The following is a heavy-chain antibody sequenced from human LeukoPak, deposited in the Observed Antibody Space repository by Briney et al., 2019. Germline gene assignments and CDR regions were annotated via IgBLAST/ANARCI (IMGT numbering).Heavy chain of an antibody. CDR3: ARHVHSGVWTGADY. J-gene: IGHJ4*02. D-gene: IGHD1-26*01. CDR1: GYSFTTYW. V-gene: IGHV5-51*01. CDR2: IYPGDSGT. Sequence: GESLKISCKVSGYSFTTYWIGWVRQMPEKGLEWLGIIYPGDSGTRYNPSFQGQVTISADKSITTAYLQWSGLKASDTALYFCARHVHSGVWTGADYWGRGTLVTVSS.